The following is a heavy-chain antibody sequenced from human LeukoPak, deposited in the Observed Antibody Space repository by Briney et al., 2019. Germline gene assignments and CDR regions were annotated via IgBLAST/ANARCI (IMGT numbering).Heavy chain of an antibody. D-gene: IGHD6-19*01. CDR3: ARDPALAVAGTNFGY. CDR2: ISSSGSSI. J-gene: IGHJ4*02. Sequence: EGSLRLSCAASGFTFSNYETNWVRQAPGKGLEWVSYISSSGSSIYYADSVKGRFSISRDNAKNSLYLQMNSLRAEDTAVYYCARDPALAVAGTNFGYCGQGTLVTVSS. CDR1: GFTFSNYE. V-gene: IGHV3-48*03.